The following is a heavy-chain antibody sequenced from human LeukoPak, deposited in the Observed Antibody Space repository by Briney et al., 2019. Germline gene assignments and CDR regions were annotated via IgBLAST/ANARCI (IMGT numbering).Heavy chain of an antibody. CDR2: FDPEDGET. CDR3: VTESYSGSYLYAFDI. Sequence: ASVKVSCKVSGYTLTELSMHWVRQAPGKGLEWMGGFDPEDGETIYAQKFQGRVTMTEDTSTDTAYMELSSLRSEDAAVYYCVTESYSGSYLYAFDIWGQGTMVTVSS. D-gene: IGHD1-26*01. J-gene: IGHJ3*02. CDR1: GYTLTELS. V-gene: IGHV1-24*01.